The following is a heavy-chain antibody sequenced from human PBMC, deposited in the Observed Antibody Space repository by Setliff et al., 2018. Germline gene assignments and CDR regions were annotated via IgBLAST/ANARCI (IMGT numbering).Heavy chain of an antibody. CDR2: IYWDDVK. CDR1: GFSLRSSGMA. CDR3: AHRGGYGADSLYYFDV. V-gene: IGHV2-5*02. D-gene: IGHD3-10*01. Sequence: VNPTQTLTLTCSFSGFSLRSSGMAVGWIRQPPGKALEWLALIYWDDVKRYSPFLKSRLTITQDTSKNQVVLTLTNMDPVDTATYYCAHRGGYGADSLYYFDVWGQGTLVTVSS. J-gene: IGHJ4*02.